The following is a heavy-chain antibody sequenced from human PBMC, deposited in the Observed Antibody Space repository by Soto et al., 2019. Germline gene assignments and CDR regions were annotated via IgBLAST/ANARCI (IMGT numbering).Heavy chain of an antibody. CDR3: ARPGTNHGTNGNNYGMEV. CDR1: GGTFSIYA. J-gene: IGHJ6*04. V-gene: IGHV1-69*13. CDR2: IIPIFVTA. D-gene: IGHD1-1*01. Sequence: SVKVSFKASGGTFSIYAISLFLHSPLQWLEWMGCIIPIFVTANYAQKFQGRVTITAEESTSTAYMELSSLRSEDTAVYYCARPGTNHGTNGNNYGMEVWGKRNTVNVSS.